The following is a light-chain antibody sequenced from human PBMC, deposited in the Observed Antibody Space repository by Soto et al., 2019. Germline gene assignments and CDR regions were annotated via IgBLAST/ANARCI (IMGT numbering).Light chain of an antibody. CDR3: QQYGSSGYT. CDR2: GAS. CDR1: QSVSSNY. Sequence: EIVLTQSPGTLSLSPGERATLSCRASQSVSSNYLVWYQQKPGQAPRLLIYGASSSATGIPDRFSGSGSGTDFTLTISRLEPEDFAVYYCQQYGSSGYTFGQGTKLEIK. J-gene: IGKJ2*01. V-gene: IGKV3-20*01.